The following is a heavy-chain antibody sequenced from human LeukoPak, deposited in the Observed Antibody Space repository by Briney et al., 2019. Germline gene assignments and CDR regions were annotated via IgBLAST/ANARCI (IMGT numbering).Heavy chain of an antibody. CDR2: ISNDGSNK. J-gene: IGHJ4*02. Sequence: PGRSLRLSCAASRFTFSSYGMHWVRQAPGKGLEWVAVISNDGSNKYYADSVKGRSIISRDNSKNTLYLQMNSPRAEDTAVYYCAKGEGYGDYAFDYWGQGTLVTVSS. CDR3: AKGEGYGDYAFDY. V-gene: IGHV3-30*18. D-gene: IGHD4-17*01. CDR1: RFTFSSYG.